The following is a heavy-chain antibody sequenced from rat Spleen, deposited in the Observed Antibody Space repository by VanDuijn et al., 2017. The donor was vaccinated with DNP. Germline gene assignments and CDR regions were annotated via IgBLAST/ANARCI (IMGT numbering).Heavy chain of an antibody. CDR2: ISYDGSST. J-gene: IGHJ3*01. Sequence: EVKLVESGGGLVQPGRSLKLSCAASGFTFSNYGMAWVRQAPTKGLEWVATISYDGSSTYYRDSVKGRFTMSSDDARSTLYLQMDSLRSEDTATYYCATGSSYGFANWGQGTLVTVSS. CDR3: ATGSSYGFAN. CDR1: GFTFSNYG. D-gene: IGHD1-2*01. V-gene: IGHV5-29*01.